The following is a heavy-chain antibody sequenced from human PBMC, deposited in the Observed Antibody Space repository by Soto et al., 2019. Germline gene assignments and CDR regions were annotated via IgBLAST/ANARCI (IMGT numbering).Heavy chain of an antibody. V-gene: IGHV3-9*01. CDR2: VFCKGGST. D-gene: IGHD4-17*01. J-gene: IGHJ4*02. Sequence: EVQLVESGGGLVQPGRSLRLSCAASGFTCEEHAMHWVRQVPGEGLEWVSGVFCKGGSTGYADSVKGRFTISRDNAKNSLYLQMNSLRIEDTAVYYCVRAPYEDYAVPEPNYFDSWGQGTLVTVSS. CDR3: VRAPYEDYAVPEPNYFDS. CDR1: GFTCEEHA.